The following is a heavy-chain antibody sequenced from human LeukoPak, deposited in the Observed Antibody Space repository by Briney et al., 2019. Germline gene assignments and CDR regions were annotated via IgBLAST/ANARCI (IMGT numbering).Heavy chain of an antibody. J-gene: IGHJ4*02. CDR2: INHSGST. D-gene: IGHD6-13*01. CDR3: ARRGAAAGTAHFDY. Sequence: SETLSLTCAVYGGSFSGYYWSWIRQPPGKGLEWIGEINHSGSTNYNPSLKSRVTISVDTSKNQFSLKLSSVTAADTAAYYCARRGAAAGTAHFDYWGQGTLVTVSS. V-gene: IGHV4-34*01. CDR1: GGSFSGYY.